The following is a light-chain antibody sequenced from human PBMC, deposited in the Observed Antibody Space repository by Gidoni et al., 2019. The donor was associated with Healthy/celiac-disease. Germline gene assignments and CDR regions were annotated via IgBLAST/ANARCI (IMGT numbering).Light chain of an antibody. CDR1: QSISSW. CDR3: QQYNSYSYT. V-gene: IGKV1-5*03. J-gene: IGKJ2*01. CDR2: KAS. Sequence: DIQMTQSPSTLSASVGDRVTITCRASQSISSWLAWYQQKPGKAPKLLIYKASSLESGVPSRFSGSGSGTEFTRTISSLQPDEFATYYCQQYNSYSYTFGQGTKLEIK.